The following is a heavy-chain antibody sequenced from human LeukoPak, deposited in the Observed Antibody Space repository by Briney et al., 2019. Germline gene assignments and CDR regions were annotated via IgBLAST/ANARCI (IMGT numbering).Heavy chain of an antibody. CDR1: GYTLTELS. CDR2: FDPEDGET. CDR3: ARVQNSSSWYGPQYYFDY. J-gene: IGHJ4*02. D-gene: IGHD6-13*01. Sequence: ASVKVSCKVSGYTLTELSMHWVRQAPGKGLEWMGGFDPEDGETIYAQKFQGRVTMTEDTSTDTAYMELSSLRSEDTAVYYCARVQNSSSWYGPQYYFDYWGQGTLVTVSS. V-gene: IGHV1-24*01.